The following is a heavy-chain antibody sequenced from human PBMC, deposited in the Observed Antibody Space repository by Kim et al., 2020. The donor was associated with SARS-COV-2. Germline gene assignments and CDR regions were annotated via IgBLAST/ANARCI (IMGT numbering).Heavy chain of an antibody. V-gene: IGHV4-59*01. Sequence: SETLSLTCTVSGGSISSYYWSWIRQPPGKGLEWIGYIYYSGTTNYNPSLKSRVTISVDTTKNQFSLKLSSVTATDTAVYYCARDSRDGYHFDYWGQGTLVTVSS. CDR3: ARDSRDGYHFDY. CDR2: IYYSGTT. D-gene: IGHD2-2*01. J-gene: IGHJ4*02. CDR1: GGSISSYY.